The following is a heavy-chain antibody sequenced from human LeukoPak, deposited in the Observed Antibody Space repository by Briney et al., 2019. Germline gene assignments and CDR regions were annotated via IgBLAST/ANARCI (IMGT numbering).Heavy chain of an antibody. CDR2: ISAYNGNT. CDR1: GYTFISYG. V-gene: IGHV1-18*01. Sequence: GSVKVSCKATGYTFISYGIAWVGQPPAQGLEGMGWISAYNGNTNYAQKLQGRVTMTRDTSTSTAYMELRSLRSDDTAVYYCARDFSSGWDLFDYWGQGTLVTVSS. D-gene: IGHD1-26*01. CDR3: ARDFSSGWDLFDY. J-gene: IGHJ4*02.